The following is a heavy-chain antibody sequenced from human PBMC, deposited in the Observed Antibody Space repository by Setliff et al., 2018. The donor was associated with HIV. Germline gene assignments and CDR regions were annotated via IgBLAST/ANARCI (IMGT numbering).Heavy chain of an antibody. CDR1: GFTVSGSY. Sequence: LSLSCEASGFTVSGSYINWVRQAPGKGLEWVAVIYNNGNTYYADSVKGRFTISRDASKNTLYLQMNSLSAEDTALYYCARDRRPVWGMDVWGQGTTVTVSS. D-gene: IGHD3-16*01. CDR2: IYNNGNT. J-gene: IGHJ6*02. CDR3: ARDRRPVWGMDV. V-gene: IGHV3-66*03.